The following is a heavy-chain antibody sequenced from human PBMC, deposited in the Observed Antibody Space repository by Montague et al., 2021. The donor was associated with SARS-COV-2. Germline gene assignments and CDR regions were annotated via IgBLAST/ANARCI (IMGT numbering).Heavy chain of an antibody. CDR1: GGSISGYF. V-gene: IGHV4-4*07. CDR2: IYPSGGIFDSGRT. D-gene: IGHD6-13*01. Sequence: SETLSLTCSVSGGSISGYFWSWIRQPAGKGLEWIGRIYPSGGIFDSGRTNYHPSLKSRVTVSIDTSRNQFSLSLHSVTAADTAVYFCAMDSDFSSWQEAEDYFGYGGQGILVAVSS. CDR3: AMDSDFSSWQEAEDYFGY. J-gene: IGHJ4*02.